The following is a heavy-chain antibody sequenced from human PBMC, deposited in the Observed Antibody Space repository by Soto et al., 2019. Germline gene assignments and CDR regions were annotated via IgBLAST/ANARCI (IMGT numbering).Heavy chain of an antibody. Sequence: AGTLNLNGTVSGGAIRSHYLRGIGLPPWKGLEWIGYIYYSGSTNYNPALKSRVTISVDTSKNQFSLKLSSVTAADTAVYYCACGEGTMVRGVITWFDPWGQGTLVTVS. CDR2: IYYSGST. D-gene: IGHD3-10*01. CDR1: GGAIRSHY. V-gene: IGHV4-59*07. J-gene: IGHJ5*02. CDR3: ACGEGTMVRGVITWFDP.